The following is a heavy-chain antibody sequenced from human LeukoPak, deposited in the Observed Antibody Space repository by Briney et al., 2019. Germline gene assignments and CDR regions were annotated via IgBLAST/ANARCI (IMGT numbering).Heavy chain of an antibody. CDR1: GFTFSSYS. Sequence: GGSLRLSCAASGFTFSSYSMSWVRQAPGKGLEWVSSISSSSSYIYYADSVKGRFTISRDNAKNSLYLQMNSLRAEDTAVYYCARDRSFAVDYWGQGTLVTVSS. V-gene: IGHV3-21*01. CDR3: ARDRSFAVDY. D-gene: IGHD2/OR15-2a*01. J-gene: IGHJ4*02. CDR2: ISSSSSYI.